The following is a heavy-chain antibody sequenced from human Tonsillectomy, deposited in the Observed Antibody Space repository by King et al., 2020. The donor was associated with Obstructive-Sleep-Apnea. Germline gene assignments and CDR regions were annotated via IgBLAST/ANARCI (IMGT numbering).Heavy chain of an antibody. CDR1: GGSFSGYY. V-gene: IGHV4-34*01. J-gene: IGHJ4*02. CDR3: ARAGDYVWGSYRSHFDY. Sequence: VQLPQWGAGLLKPSETLSLTCAVYGGSFSGYYWSWIRQPPGKGLEWIGEINHSGSTNYNPSLKSRVTISVDTSKNQFSLKLSSVTAADTAVYYCARAGDYVWGSYRSHFDYWGQGTLVTVSS. D-gene: IGHD3-16*02. CDR2: INHSGST.